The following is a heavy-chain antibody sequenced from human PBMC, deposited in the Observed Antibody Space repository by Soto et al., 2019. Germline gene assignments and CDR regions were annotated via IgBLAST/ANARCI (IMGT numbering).Heavy chain of an antibody. Sequence: SETLSLTCTVSGDSITSSNKYWGWARQPPGKGLEWIGSTYYRGSAYYSPSLKSRVTISIDSSENQLSLKLSSVTAADTAVYYCARRSYDTSGYYYADYWRQGPLVTVSS. D-gene: IGHD3-22*01. CDR1: GDSITSSNKY. J-gene: IGHJ4*02. CDR2: TYYRGSA. CDR3: ARRSYDTSGYYYADY. V-gene: IGHV4-39*01.